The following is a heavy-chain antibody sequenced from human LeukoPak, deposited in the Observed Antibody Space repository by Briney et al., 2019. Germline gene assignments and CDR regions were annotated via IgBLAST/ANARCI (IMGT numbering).Heavy chain of an antibody. Sequence: SETLSLTCAVSGCSLSSVSYSWSWIRQPAGKVLECIGRIYTSGSTNYNPSLKSRVTISVDTSKNQFSLKLSSVTAADTAVYYCARDSTFLYCSSTSCPHGFDPWGQGTLVTVSS. V-gene: IGHV4-61*02. J-gene: IGHJ5*02. CDR2: IYTSGST. CDR3: ARDSTFLYCSSTSCPHGFDP. CDR1: GCSLSSVSYS. D-gene: IGHD2-2*01.